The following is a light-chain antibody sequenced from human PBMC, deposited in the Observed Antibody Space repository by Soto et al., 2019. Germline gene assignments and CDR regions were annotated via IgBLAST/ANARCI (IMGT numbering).Light chain of an antibody. CDR3: QQRSNWPRT. CDR2: DAS. CDR1: QSVTSY. V-gene: IGKV3-11*01. J-gene: IGKJ4*01. Sequence: EIVLTQSPATLSLSPGESATLSCRTSQSVTSYLAWYQQKPGQAPRLLIYDASTRATSIPARFSGSGSGTDFTLTVSSLEPEDFAVYYCQQRSNWPRTFGGGTKVDIK.